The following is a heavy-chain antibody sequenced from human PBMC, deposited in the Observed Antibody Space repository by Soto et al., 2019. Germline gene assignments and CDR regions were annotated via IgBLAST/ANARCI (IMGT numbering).Heavy chain of an antibody. CDR3: ARRGGVLVPAAEYYHYGMDV. V-gene: IGHV4-39*01. D-gene: IGHD2-2*01. Sequence: SETLSLTCTVSGGSISSSSYYWGWIRQPPGKGLEWIGSIYYSGSTYYSPSLKSRVTISVDTSKNQFSLKLSSVTAADTAVYYCARRGGVLVPAAEYYHYGMDVWGQGTTVTVSS. CDR1: GGSISSSSYY. CDR2: IYYSGST. J-gene: IGHJ6*02.